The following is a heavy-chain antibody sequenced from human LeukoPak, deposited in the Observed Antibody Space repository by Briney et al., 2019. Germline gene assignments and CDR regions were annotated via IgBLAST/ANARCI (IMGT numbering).Heavy chain of an antibody. J-gene: IGHJ4*02. CDR3: ARVRYNYGDSDY. V-gene: IGHV4-38-2*01. Sequence: TSSETLSLTCADSGYSISSGYYWGWIRQPPGTGLEWIGTIYHNGNTYYNPSLKSRVTISVDTSKNQFSLKLSSVTAADTAVYYCARVRYNYGDSDYWGQGTLVTVSS. CDR1: GYSISSGYY. D-gene: IGHD5-18*01. CDR2: IYHNGNT.